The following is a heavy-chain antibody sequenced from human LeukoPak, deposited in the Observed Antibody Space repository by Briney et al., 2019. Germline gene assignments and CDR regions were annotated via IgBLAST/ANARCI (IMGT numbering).Heavy chain of an antibody. CDR2: ISSSSSYI. Sequence: GGSLRLSCAASGFTFSSYSMNWVRQAPGKGLEWVSSISSSSSYIYYADSVKGRFTISRDNAKNSLYLQMNSLRAEDTAVYYCARGPYGSGSYYKAEGGFDYWGQGTLVTVSS. V-gene: IGHV3-21*01. J-gene: IGHJ4*02. CDR3: ARGPYGSGSYYKAEGGFDY. D-gene: IGHD3-10*01. CDR1: GFTFSSYS.